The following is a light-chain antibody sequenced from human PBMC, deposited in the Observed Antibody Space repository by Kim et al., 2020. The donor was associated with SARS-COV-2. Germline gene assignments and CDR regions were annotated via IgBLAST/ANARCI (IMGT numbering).Light chain of an antibody. CDR3: QQYNSDPPT. CDR2: AGS. J-gene: IGKJ1*01. Sequence: DIQMTQSPSSLSASVGDRVTITCRASQGIGNYLAWFQLKPGKAPKSLIYAGSTLQNGVPPKFSGSGSGTDFTLTISSLQPEDVAIYYCQQYNSDPPTFGHGTKVDIK. CDR1: QGIGNY. V-gene: IGKV1-16*02.